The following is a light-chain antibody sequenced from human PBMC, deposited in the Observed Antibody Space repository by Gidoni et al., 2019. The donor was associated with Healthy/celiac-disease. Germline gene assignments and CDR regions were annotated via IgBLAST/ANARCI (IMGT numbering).Light chain of an antibody. Sequence: ELVLTQSPATLSLSPGERATLSCRASQSVSSYLAWYQQKPGQAPRLLIYDASNRATGIPARFSGSGSGTDFTLTISSLEPEDFAVYYCQQRSNGPETFGQGTKVEIK. CDR1: QSVSSY. J-gene: IGKJ1*01. V-gene: IGKV3-11*01. CDR2: DAS. CDR3: QQRSNGPET.